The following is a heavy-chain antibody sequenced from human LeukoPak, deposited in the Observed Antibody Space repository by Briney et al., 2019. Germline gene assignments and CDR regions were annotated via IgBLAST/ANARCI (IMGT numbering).Heavy chain of an antibody. CDR1: GFTFSSYS. J-gene: IGHJ4*02. Sequence: PGGSLRLSCAASGFTFSSYSMNWVRQAPGKGLEWVSSISRSSSYIYYADSVKGRFTISRDNAKNSLHLQMNSLRAEDTAVYYCARDVVVRGTVLDYWGQGTLVTVSS. CDR2: ISRSSSYI. D-gene: IGHD2-21*01. CDR3: ARDVVVRGTVLDY. V-gene: IGHV3-21*01.